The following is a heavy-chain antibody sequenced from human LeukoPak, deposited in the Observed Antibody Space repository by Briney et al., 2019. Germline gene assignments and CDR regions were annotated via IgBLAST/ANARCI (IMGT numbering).Heavy chain of an antibody. J-gene: IGHJ3*02. CDR2: IYTSGST. D-gene: IGHD3-10*01. CDR1: GGSISSYY. CDR3: ARDDGSGSRDAFDI. Sequence: SETLSLTCTVSGGSISSYYWSWIRQPAGKGLEWVGRIYTSGSTYYNPSLKSRVTMSVDTSKNQFSLKLSSVTAADTAVYYCARDDGSGSRDAFDIWGQGTMVTVSS. V-gene: IGHV4-4*07.